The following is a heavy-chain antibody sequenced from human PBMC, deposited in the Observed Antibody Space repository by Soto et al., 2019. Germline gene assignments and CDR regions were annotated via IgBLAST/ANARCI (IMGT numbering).Heavy chain of an antibody. Sequence: PSQTLSLTCAISGDSVSSNSAAWNWIRQSPSRGLEWLGRTYCRSKWYNDYAVSVKSRITINPDTSKNQFSLQLNSVTPEDTAVYYCARDRGSSGWYVDAFDIWGQGTMVTVSS. CDR1: GDSVSSNSAA. V-gene: IGHV6-1*01. CDR2: TYCRSKWYN. D-gene: IGHD6-19*01. J-gene: IGHJ3*02. CDR3: ARDRGSSGWYVDAFDI.